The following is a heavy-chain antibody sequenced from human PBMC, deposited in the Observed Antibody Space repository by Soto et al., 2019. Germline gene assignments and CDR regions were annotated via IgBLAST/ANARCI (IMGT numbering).Heavy chain of an antibody. D-gene: IGHD3-9*01. J-gene: IGHJ6*02. CDR2: ISHDGNIK. CDR1: GFTFRSYA. CDR3: ARDYETSAAGYYCYGMDV. Sequence: QVQLVESGGGVVQPGRSLRLSCGASGFTFRSYALHWVRQAPGKGLEWVATISHDGNIKYYADSVKGRFAISRDNSMNAMFLQMDSLRPEDTARYYCARDYETSAAGYYCYGMDVWGHGTTVTVSS. V-gene: IGHV3-30*09.